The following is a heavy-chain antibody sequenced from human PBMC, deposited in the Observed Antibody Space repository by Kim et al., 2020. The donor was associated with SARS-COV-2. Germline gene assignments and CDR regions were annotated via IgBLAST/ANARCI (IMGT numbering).Heavy chain of an antibody. CDR3: ARDRGAIATAAPYFDL. D-gene: IGHD6-25*01. Sequence: GGSLRLSCAASGFTFSTFSMNWVRQAPGKGLQWVASINFNSNYIYYADSVKGRFTISRDNAQKSLYLQMDTLTADDTAVYYCARDRGAIATAAPYFDLWGLGTLVSVSS. J-gene: IGHJ2*01. V-gene: IGHV3-21*01. CDR1: GFTFSTFS. CDR2: INFNSNYI.